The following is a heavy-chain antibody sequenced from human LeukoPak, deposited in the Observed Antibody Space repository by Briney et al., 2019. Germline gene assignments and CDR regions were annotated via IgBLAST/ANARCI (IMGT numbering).Heavy chain of an antibody. J-gene: IGHJ4*02. V-gene: IGHV4-39*01. Sequence: PSETLSLTCTVSGDSISNADSHWAWIRQPPGKGLEWIGSIYYSGSTYYNPSLKSRVTISVDTSKNHFSLKLSSVTAADTAVYYCARHWGSTSSGVDHWGQGTLVTVSS. D-gene: IGHD2-2*01. CDR1: GDSISNADSH. CDR3: ARHWGSTSSGVDH. CDR2: IYYSGST.